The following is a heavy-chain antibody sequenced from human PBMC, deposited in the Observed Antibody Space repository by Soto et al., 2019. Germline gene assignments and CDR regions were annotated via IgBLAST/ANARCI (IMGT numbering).Heavy chain of an antibody. Sequence: EVQLVESGGGMGQPGGSLRLSCAGSGFTFSDYAMTWVRQAPGKGLEWLSYIDFDSSPIRYADSVLGRFTVSRDNAKDSLYLQMNSLRPEDTAIYYCARGLGSSWFFLWGPGTLVTVSS. J-gene: IGHJ5*02. CDR2: IDFDSSPI. V-gene: IGHV3-48*01. CDR3: ARGLGSSWFFL. D-gene: IGHD6-13*01. CDR1: GFTFSDYA.